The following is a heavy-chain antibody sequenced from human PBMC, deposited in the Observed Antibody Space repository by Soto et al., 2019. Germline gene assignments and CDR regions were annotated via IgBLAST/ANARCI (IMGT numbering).Heavy chain of an antibody. CDR1: GGSISSYY. D-gene: IGHD3-3*01. V-gene: IGHV4-59*01. Sequence: SETLSLTCTVSGGSISSYYWSWIRQPPGKGLEWIGYIYYSGSTNYNPSLKSRVTISVDTSKNQFSLKLSSVTAADTAVYYCARDFWSGYRFDYWGQGTLVTVSS. CDR3: ARDFWSGYRFDY. J-gene: IGHJ4*02. CDR2: IYYSGST.